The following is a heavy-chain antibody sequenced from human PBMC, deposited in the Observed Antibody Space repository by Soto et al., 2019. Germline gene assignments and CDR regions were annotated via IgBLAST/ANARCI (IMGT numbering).Heavy chain of an antibody. V-gene: IGHV1-69*13. D-gene: IGHD6-6*01. CDR2: IIPIFGTA. CDR3: ARSRLLSSSFQASLNWFDP. Sequence: GXSVKVSCRASGGTFISYAISWVRQAPGQGLEWMGGIIPIFGTANYAQKFQGRVTITADESTGTAYMELSSLRSEDTAVYYCARSRLLSSSFQASLNWFDPWGQGTLVTVSS. CDR1: GGTFISYA. J-gene: IGHJ5*02.